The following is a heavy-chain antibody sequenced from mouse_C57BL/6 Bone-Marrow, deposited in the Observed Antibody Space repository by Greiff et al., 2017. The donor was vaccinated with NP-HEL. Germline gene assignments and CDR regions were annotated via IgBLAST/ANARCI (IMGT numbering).Heavy chain of an antibody. D-gene: IGHD1-1*01. V-gene: IGHV5-9*04. CDR1: GFTFSSYT. Sequence: EVQLQESGGGLVKPGGSLKLSCAASGFTFSSYTMSWVRQTPEKRLEWVATISGGGGNTYYPDSVKGRFTISRDNAKNTLYLQMSSLRSEDTALYYCARGTTVYYFDYWGQGTTLTVSS. CDR2: ISGGGGNT. CDR3: ARGTTVYYFDY. J-gene: IGHJ2*01.